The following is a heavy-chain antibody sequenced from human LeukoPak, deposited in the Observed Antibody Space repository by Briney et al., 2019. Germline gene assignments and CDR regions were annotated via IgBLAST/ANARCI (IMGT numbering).Heavy chain of an antibody. D-gene: IGHD6-13*01. J-gene: IGHJ3*02. CDR2: IIPIFGTA. CDR3: ASNEGIAAADMGTALDI. V-gene: IGHV1-69*13. CDR1: GGTFSSYA. Sequence: ASVKVSCKASGGTFSSYAISWVRQAPGQGLEWMGGIIPIFGTANYAQKFQGRVTITADESTSTAYMELSSLRSEDTAVYYCASNEGIAAADMGTALDIWGQGTMVTVSS.